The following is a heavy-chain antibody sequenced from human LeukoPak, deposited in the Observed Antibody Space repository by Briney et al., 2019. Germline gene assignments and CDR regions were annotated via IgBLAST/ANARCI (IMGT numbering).Heavy chain of an antibody. V-gene: IGHV4-59*01. CDR3: ARTAAGPQYYYYYGMDV. CDR1: GGSISSYY. D-gene: IGHD6-13*01. CDR2: IYYSGST. J-gene: IGHJ6*02. Sequence: SETLSLTCTVSGGSISSYYLSWIRQPPGKGLEWIGYIYYSGSTNYNPSLKSRVTISVDTSKNQFSLKLSSVTAADTAVYYCARTAAGPQYYYYYGMDVWGQGTTVTVSS.